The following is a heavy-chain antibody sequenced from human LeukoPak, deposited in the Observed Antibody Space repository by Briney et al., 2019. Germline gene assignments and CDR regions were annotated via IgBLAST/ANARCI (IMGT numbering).Heavy chain of an antibody. CDR3: ARRGGARGSYYAAFDI. CDR2: ISAYNGNT. V-gene: IGHV1-18*01. J-gene: IGHJ3*02. Sequence: ASVKVSCKASGGTFSSYAISWVRQAPGQGLEWMGWISAYNGNTNYAQKLQGRVTMTRDTSTSTVYMELSSLRSEDTAVYYCARRGGARGSYYAAFDIWGQGTMVTVSS. D-gene: IGHD1-26*01. CDR1: GGTFSSYA.